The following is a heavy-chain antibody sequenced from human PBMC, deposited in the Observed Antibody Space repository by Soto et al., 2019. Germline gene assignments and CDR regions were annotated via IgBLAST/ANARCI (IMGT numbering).Heavy chain of an antibody. D-gene: IGHD1-26*01. CDR3: AIRQIVVASSYWYFDL. CDR2: ISGSGGGT. V-gene: IGHV3-23*01. Sequence: EVQLLESGGGLVQPEGSLRLSCAASGFTFGSYAMTWARQAPGKGLEWLSGISGSGGGTYYADSVRGRFTISRDNSKNTLYLQIDSLRVDDTAVYYCAIRQIVVASSYWYFDLWGRGTLVTASS. J-gene: IGHJ2*01. CDR1: GFTFGSYA.